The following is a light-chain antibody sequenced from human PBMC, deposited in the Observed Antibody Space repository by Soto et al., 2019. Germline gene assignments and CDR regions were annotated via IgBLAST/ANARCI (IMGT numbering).Light chain of an antibody. CDR2: DVS. CDR1: ISDVSGYNF. V-gene: IGLV2-14*03. CDR3: SSYTSSNTYV. Sequence: QSALTQPASVSGSPGQSITISCTGTISDVSGYNFVSWYQQYPGEAPKLMIYDVSNRPSGVSNRFSGSKSGNTASLAISGLQAEDEADYYCSSYTSSNTYVFATGTKVTVL. J-gene: IGLJ1*01.